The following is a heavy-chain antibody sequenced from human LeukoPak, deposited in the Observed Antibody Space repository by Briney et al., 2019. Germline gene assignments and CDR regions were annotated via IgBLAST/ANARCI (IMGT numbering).Heavy chain of an antibody. CDR3: ARGGAPNLADY. CDR1: GFTFSSYA. Sequence: GGSLRLSCSASGFTFSSYAMHWVRQAPGKGLEYVSAISSNGGSTYYADSVKGRFAISRDNSKNTLYLQMSSLRAEDTAVYYCARGGAPNLADYWGPGTLVTVSS. V-gene: IGHV3-64D*06. D-gene: IGHD4/OR15-4a*01. J-gene: IGHJ4*02. CDR2: ISSNGGST.